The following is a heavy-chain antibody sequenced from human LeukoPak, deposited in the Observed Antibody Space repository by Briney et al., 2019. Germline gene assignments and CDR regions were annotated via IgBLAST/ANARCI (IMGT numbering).Heavy chain of an antibody. CDR2: ISYDGSNK. J-gene: IGHJ4*02. D-gene: IGHD6-6*01. CDR1: GFTFSSYG. V-gene: IGHV3-30*03. Sequence: QTGGSLRLSCAASGFTFSSYGMHWVRQAPGKGLEWVAVISYDGSNKYYADSVKGRFTISRDNSKNTLYLQMNSLRAEDTAVYYCARDEGGGSSDDYFLFDYWGQGTLVTVSS. CDR3: ARDEGGGSSDDYFLFDY.